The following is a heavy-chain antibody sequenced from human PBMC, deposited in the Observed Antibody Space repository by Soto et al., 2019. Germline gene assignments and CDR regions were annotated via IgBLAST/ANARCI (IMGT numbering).Heavy chain of an antibody. CDR1: GFTFSSYS. J-gene: IGHJ3*02. CDR2: ISSSSSYI. CDR3: ARGGRRYCTKGVCSDDAFDI. V-gene: IGHV3-21*01. Sequence: EVQLVESGGGLVKPGGSLRLSCAASGFTFSSYSMNWVRQAPGKGLEWVSSISSSSSYIYYADSVKGRFTISRDNAKNSLYLQMNSLRAEDTAVYYCARGGRRYCTKGVCSDDAFDIWGQGTMVTVSS. D-gene: IGHD2-8*01.